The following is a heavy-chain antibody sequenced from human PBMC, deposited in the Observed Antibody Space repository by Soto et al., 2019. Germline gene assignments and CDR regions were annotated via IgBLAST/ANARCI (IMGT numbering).Heavy chain of an antibody. J-gene: IGHJ4*02. Sequence: GGSLRLSCAASGFTVSSNYMSWVRQAPGKGLEWVSVIQSGGSTYYADSVKGRFTISRDNSKNTLYLQMNSLRAEDTAVYFCARDQGTRFADLLLDWGQGTLVTVSS. CDR3: ARDQGTRFADLLLD. D-gene: IGHD3-10*01. V-gene: IGHV3-66*01. CDR1: GFTVSSNY. CDR2: IQSGGST.